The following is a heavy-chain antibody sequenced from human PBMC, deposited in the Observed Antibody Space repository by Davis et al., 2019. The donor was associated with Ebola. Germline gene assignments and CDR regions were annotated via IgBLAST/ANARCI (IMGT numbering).Heavy chain of an antibody. CDR2: IYYSGST. J-gene: IGHJ4*02. Sequence: PSETLSLTCTVSGGSVSSGSYYWSWIRQPPGKGLEWIGYIYYSGSTNYNPSLKSRVTISVDTSKNQFSLKLSSVTAADTAVYYCARGVGVVVPAASHFDYWGQGTLVTVSS. CDR1: GGSVSSGSYY. V-gene: IGHV4-61*01. D-gene: IGHD2-2*01. CDR3: ARGVGVVVPAASHFDY.